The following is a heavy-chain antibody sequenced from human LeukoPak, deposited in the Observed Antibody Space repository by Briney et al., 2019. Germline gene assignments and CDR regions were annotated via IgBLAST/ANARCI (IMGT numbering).Heavy chain of an antibody. J-gene: IGHJ5*02. CDR2: ISNGKT. CDR1: GFPFSSHA. V-gene: IGHV3-23*01. Sequence: PGGSLRLSCAASGFPFSSHAMSWVRQPPGKGLEWVSAISNGKTYYADSVRGRFTISRDDSKNTVYLQMNSLRDEDTVLYYCVRDAGYCASVCLKSNWFDPWGQGTLVTVSS. D-gene: IGHD2-21*02. CDR3: VRDAGYCASVCLKSNWFDP.